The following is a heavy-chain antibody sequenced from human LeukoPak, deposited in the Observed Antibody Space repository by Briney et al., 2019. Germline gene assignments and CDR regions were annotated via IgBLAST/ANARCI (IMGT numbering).Heavy chain of an antibody. V-gene: IGHV4-4*02. D-gene: IGHD6-19*01. J-gene: IGHJ6*04. CDR1: GGSISSSNW. CDR2: IYHSGST. Sequence: SETLSLTCAVSGGSISSSNWWCWVRQPPGKGLEWIGEIYHSGSTNYNPSLKSRVTISVDKSKNQFSLKLSSVTAADTAVYYCARVDSSGWYQNYYYYYGMDVWGKGTTVTVSS. CDR3: ARVDSSGWYQNYYYYYGMDV.